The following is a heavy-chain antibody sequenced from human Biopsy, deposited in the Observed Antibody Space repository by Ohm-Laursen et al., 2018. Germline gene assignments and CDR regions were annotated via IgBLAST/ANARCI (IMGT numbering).Heavy chain of an antibody. V-gene: IGHV4-59*08. CDR1: GGSFTGHY. CDR3: ARDYDTSGYYYVS. J-gene: IGHJ5*02. D-gene: IGHD3-22*01. Sequence: PSETLSLTCTVSGGSFTGHYWSWIRQPPGKGLEWIGHISYTGYTSYNASLKSRVNISVDTSKNQFSLKLNSVTAADTAVYYCARDYDTSGYYYVSWGQGTLVTVSS. CDR2: ISYTGYT.